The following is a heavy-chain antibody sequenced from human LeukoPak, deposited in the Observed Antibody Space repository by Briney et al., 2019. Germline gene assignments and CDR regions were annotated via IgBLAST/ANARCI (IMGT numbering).Heavy chain of an antibody. V-gene: IGHV3-23*01. Sequence: GGSLGLSCAASGAAFSKYGMKWVRQAAGVGLEYISGISRSGDITHYADSVKGRFTISRDNVKNTLYLQMNSLRAEDTALYYCATEGFYFWGPGTQVTVSS. CDR2: ISRSGDIT. J-gene: IGHJ4*02. CDR3: ATEGFYF. CDR1: GAAFSKYG.